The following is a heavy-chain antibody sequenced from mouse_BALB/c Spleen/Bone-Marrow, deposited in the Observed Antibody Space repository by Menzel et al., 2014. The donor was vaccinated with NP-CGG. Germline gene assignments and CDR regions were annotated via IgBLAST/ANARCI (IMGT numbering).Heavy chain of an antibody. CDR3: ARSGTDYAMDY. J-gene: IGHJ4*01. Sequence: VQRVESGPDLVAPSQSLSLTCTVSGFSLTSYGLHWVRQPPGKGLEWLGVIWSGGSTTYNSALKSRLSISKDNSKRQVLLKMNSLQTDDTAMYYCARSGTDYAMDYWGQGTSVTVSS. CDR2: IWSGGST. V-gene: IGHV2-6-2*01. D-gene: IGHD4-1*01. CDR1: GFSLTSYG.